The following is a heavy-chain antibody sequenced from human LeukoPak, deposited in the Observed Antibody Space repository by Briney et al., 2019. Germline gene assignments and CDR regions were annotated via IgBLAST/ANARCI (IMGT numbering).Heavy chain of an antibody. Sequence: GSLRLSCAASGFTFSSYAMHWVRQAPGKGLEWVAVISYDGSNKYYADSVKGRFTISRDNSKNSLYLQMNSLRAELTAVYYCANDWNIEWEPSFFDYWGQGTLVTVSS. J-gene: IGHJ4*02. CDR3: ANDWNIEWEPSFFDY. CDR1: GFTFSSYA. V-gene: IGHV3-30-3*02. CDR2: ISYDGSNK. D-gene: IGHD1-26*01.